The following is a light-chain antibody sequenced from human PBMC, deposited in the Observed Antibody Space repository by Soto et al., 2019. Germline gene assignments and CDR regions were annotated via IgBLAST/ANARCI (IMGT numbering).Light chain of an antibody. CDR3: TSHAGLNAWYV. CDR1: SSDVGSYKV. Sequence: QSVLTQPASVSGSPGQSITISCTGTSSDVGSYKVVSWYQKHPGKAPKFIIHEASGRPPVLSLRFSGAKSGNAAPLTISGFQADDDVDYYCTSHAGLNAWYVFGTGTKVTVL. V-gene: IGLV2-23*01. CDR2: EAS. J-gene: IGLJ1*01.